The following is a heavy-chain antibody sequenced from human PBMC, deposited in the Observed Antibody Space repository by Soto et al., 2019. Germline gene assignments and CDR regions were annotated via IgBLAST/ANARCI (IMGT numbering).Heavy chain of an antibody. Sequence: GASVKVSCKASGYTFTSYYIHWLRQAPGQGLEWMGRINPGNGNTTYAQQFQGRVTMTSDTSASTAYMELSSLRSEDTAVYYCASEYYYGSGTPYYYYGMDVWGQGTTVTVSS. CDR3: ASEYYYGSGTPYYYYGMDV. J-gene: IGHJ6*02. V-gene: IGHV1-46*01. D-gene: IGHD3-10*01. CDR1: GYTFTSYY. CDR2: INPGNGNT.